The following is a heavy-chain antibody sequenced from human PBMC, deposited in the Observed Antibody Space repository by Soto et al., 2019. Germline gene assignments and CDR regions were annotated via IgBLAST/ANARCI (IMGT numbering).Heavy chain of an antibody. CDR3: ARRYDILTGYYEYDAFDI. V-gene: IGHV1-69*13. CDR2: IIPIFGTA. J-gene: IGHJ3*02. CDR1: GGTFSSYA. Sequence: ASVKVSCKASGGTFSSYAISWVRQAPGQGLEWMGGIIPIFGTANYAQKFQGRVTITADESTSTAYMELSSLRSEDTAVYYCARRYDILTGYYEYDAFDIWGQGTMVTVSS. D-gene: IGHD3-9*01.